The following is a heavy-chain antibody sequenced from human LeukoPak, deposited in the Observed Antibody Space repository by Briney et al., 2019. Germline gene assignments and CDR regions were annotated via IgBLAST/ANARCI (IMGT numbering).Heavy chain of an antibody. D-gene: IGHD3-10*01. CDR2: ISAYNGNT. CDR3: AGDNSITMVRGVIIPPHYFDY. J-gene: IGHJ4*02. Sequence: ASVKVSCKASGYTFTSYGISWVRQAPGQGLEWMGWISAYNGNTNYAQKLQGRVTMTTDTSTSTAYMELRSLRSDDTAVYYCAGDNSITMVRGVIIPPHYFDYWGQGTLVTVSS. V-gene: IGHV1-18*01. CDR1: GYTFTSYG.